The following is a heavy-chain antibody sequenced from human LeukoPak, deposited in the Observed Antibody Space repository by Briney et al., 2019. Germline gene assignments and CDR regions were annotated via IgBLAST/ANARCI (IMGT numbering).Heavy chain of an antibody. J-gene: IGHJ6*02. Sequence: GGSLRLSCAASGFTFNSYSMNWVRQAPGKGLEWISYISSSSSVYYADSVKGRFTISRDNTKNSLYLQMSSLRDDDTAVYYCARSSLLHSNAMDVWGQGTTVTVSS. V-gene: IGHV3-48*02. CDR3: ARSSLLHSNAMDV. CDR1: GFTFNSYS. CDR2: ISSSSSV. D-gene: IGHD5-18*01.